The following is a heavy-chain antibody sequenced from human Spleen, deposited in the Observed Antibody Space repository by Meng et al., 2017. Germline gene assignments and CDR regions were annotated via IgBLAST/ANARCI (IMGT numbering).Heavy chain of an antibody. CDR1: GYSFTAYA. CDR2: INTYNGNP. CDR3: ARHRSSSWSDY. J-gene: IGHJ4*02. Sequence: VQLVPSGAELKKPGASVKVSCKASGYSFTAYAMAWVRQVPGQGLEWMGWINTYNGNPTYAQDFTGRFVFSLDTSVSTAYLQISGLKAEDTAVYYCARHRSSSWSDYWGQGTLVTVSS. D-gene: IGHD6-13*01. V-gene: IGHV7-4-1*02.